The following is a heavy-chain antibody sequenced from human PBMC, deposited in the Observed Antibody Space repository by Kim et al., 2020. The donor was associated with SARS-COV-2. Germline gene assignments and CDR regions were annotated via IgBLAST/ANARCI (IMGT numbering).Heavy chain of an antibody. J-gene: IGHJ6*02. CDR2: ISYDGSNK. V-gene: IGHV3-30*18. D-gene: IGHD3-22*01. CDR1: GFTFSSYG. CDR3: AKAYYYDSSGYLNGMDV. Sequence: GGSLRLSCAASGFTFSSYGMHWVRQAPGKGLEWVAVISYDGSNKYYADSVKGRFTISRDNSKNTLYLQMNSLRAEDTAVYYCAKAYYYDSSGYLNGMDVWGQGTTVTVSS.